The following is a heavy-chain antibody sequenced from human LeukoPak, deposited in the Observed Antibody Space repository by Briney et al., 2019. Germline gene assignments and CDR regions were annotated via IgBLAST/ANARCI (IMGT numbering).Heavy chain of an antibody. CDR3: ARDWAASSSSRYYYGMDV. D-gene: IGHD6-6*01. CDR1: GYTFTSYG. CDR2: ISAYNGNT. V-gene: IGHV1-18*01. Sequence: GASVKVSCKASGYTFTSYGISWVRQAPGQGLEWMGWISAYNGNTNYAQKLQGRVTMTTDTSTSTAYMELRSLRSDDTAVYYCARDWAASSSSRYYYGMDVWGQGTTVTVSS. J-gene: IGHJ6*02.